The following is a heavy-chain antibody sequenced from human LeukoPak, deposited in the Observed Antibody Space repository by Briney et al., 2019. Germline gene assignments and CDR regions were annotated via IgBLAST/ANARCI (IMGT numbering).Heavy chain of an antibody. J-gene: IGHJ3*02. D-gene: IGHD5-18*01. V-gene: IGHV3-30*04. CDR1: GFTFSSYA. CDR3: ARSKGPAIRLGDAFDI. CDR2: ISYDGSNK. Sequence: PGGSLRLSCAASGFTFSSYAMHWVRQAPGKGLEWVAVISYDGSNKYYADSVKGRFTISRDNSKNTLYLQTNSLRAEDTAVYYCARSKGPAIRLGDAFDIWGQGTMVTVSS.